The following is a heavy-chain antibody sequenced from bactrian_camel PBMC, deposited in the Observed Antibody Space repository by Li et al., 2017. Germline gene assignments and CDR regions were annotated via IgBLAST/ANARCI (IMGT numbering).Heavy chain of an antibody. CDR1: GENISNKR. J-gene: IGHJ4*01. Sequence: SFQAVGSLKLSCAASGENISNKRIGWFRQAPGKQREGVARVAASDGRTRYADSVKGRFTISKDNDKNTVYLQLNDLKPEDTAIYTCAADPAAKCPDWRPFTHWGQGTQVKVS. CDR3: AADPAAKCPDWRPFTH. CDR2: VAASDGRT. V-gene: IGHV3S53*01. D-gene: IGHD1*01.